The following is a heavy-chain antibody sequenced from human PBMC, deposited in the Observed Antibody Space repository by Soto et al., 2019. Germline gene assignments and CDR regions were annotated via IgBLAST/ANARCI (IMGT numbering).Heavy chain of an antibody. J-gene: IGHJ4*02. V-gene: IGHV4-30-4*01. CDR3: ATAIYEPQLALYY. D-gene: IGHD6-13*01. Sequence: SETLSLTCTVSGGSISSGDYYWSWIRQPPGKGLEWIGYIYYSGSTYYNPSLKSRVTISVDTSKNQFSLKLSSVTAADTAVYYCATAIYEPQLALYYWGQGTLVTVSS. CDR1: GGSISSGDYY. CDR2: IYYSGST.